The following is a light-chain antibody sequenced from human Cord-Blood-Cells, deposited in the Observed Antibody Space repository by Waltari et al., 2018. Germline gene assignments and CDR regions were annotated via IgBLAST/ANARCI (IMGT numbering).Light chain of an antibody. V-gene: IGLV2-23*02. J-gene: IGLJ2*01. CDR3: CSYAGSSTLV. Sequence: QSALTPSASVSGSPGQSVTLFRNWTPTYGGGLKFVSWYQQHPGKAPKLMIYDVSKRPSGVSNRFSGSKSGNTASLTISGLQAEDEADYYCCSYAGSSTLVFGGGTKLTVL. CDR1: PTYGGGLKF. CDR2: DVS.